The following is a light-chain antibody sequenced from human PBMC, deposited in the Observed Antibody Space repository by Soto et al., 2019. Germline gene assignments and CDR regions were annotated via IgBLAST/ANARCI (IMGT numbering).Light chain of an antibody. CDR1: ENIKNY. V-gene: IGKV1-39*01. Sequence: DLHVTQSPSSLPASLADRVTITCRASENIKNYLIWYRQKPGKAPKLLIYGASTLKTGVPSRFSGSASGTDITVTIGGLQPDDFATYYCAQIYTAQWSFGQGT. J-gene: IGKJ1*01. CDR3: AQIYTAQWS. CDR2: GAS.